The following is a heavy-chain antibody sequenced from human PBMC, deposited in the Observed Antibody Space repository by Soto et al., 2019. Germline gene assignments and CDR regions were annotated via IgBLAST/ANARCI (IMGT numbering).Heavy chain of an antibody. V-gene: IGHV4-39*02. CDR1: GGSISSSSYY. D-gene: IGHD2-2*01. J-gene: IGHJ3*02. CDR3: ARQRGPAGHYDAFDI. Sequence: QLQLQESGPGLVKPSETLSLTCTVSGGSISSSSYYWGWIRQPLGKGLEWIGSIYYSGSTYYNPSAEGRGTISVDKSKKYFSLKLTSVTAADTAVYYCARQRGPAGHYDAFDIWGQGTVVTVSS. CDR2: IYYSGST.